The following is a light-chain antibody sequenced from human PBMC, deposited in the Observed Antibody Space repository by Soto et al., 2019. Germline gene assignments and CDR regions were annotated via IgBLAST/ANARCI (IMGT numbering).Light chain of an antibody. CDR2: DHS. J-gene: IGLJ1*01. CDR3: QVWDSSTDHYV. CDR1: NVGNKR. Sequence: SYELTQPPSVSVAPGQTARITCGGNNVGNKRVNWYQQKPGQAPVLVVYDHSDRPSGIPERFSGSDSGNTATLTISRVEAGDEADYYCQVWDSSTDHYVFGTGTKVTVL. V-gene: IGLV3-21*02.